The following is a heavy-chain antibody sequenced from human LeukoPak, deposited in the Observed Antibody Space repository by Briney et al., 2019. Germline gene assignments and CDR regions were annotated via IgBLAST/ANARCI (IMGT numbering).Heavy chain of an antibody. CDR3: ATVRTYGDYAMNY. J-gene: IGHJ4*02. CDR2: IDPSDSYT. D-gene: IGHD4-17*01. V-gene: IGHV5-10-1*04. Sequence: GESLKISCKGSGYSFTNYWINWVRQMPGKGLEWMGKIDPSDSYTNYSPSFQGQVTISVDKSISTAYLQWTSLKASDTGMYYCATVRTYGDYAMNYWGQGTLVTVSS. CDR1: GYSFTNYW.